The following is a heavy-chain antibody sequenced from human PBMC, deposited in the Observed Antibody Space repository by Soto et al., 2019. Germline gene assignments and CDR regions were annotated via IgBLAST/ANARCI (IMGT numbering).Heavy chain of an antibody. D-gene: IGHD3-22*01. V-gene: IGHV3-23*01. CDR1: GFTFSSYA. Sequence: PVGSLRLSCAASGFTFSSYAMGWVRQAPGKGLEWVSAISGSGAGTYYGDSVKGRFTISRDNSKNTLYLQMNSLRAEDTAVYYCAKGNYDSSGPVDYWGQGTLVTVSS. J-gene: IGHJ4*02. CDR3: AKGNYDSSGPVDY. CDR2: ISGSGAGT.